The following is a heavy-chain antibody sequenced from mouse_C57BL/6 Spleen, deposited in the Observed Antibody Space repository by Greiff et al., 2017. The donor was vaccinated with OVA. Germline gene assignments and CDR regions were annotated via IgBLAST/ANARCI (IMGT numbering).Heavy chain of an antibody. D-gene: IGHD2-4*01. V-gene: IGHV5-6*01. CDR3: ARHKDDSHFDY. J-gene: IGHJ2*01. Sequence: VQLKESGGDLVKPGGSLKLSCAASGFTFSSYGMSWVRQTPDKRLEWVATISSGGSYTYYPDSVKGRFTISRDNAKNTLYLQMSSLKSEDTAMYYCARHKDDSHFDYWGQGTTLTVSS. CDR1: GFTFSSYG. CDR2: ISSGGSYT.